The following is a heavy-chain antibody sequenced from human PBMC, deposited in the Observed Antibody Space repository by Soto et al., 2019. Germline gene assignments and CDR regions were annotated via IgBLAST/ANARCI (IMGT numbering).Heavy chain of an antibody. J-gene: IGHJ4*02. CDR2: IIPIFGTA. CDR1: GGTFSSYA. CDR3: ARDESYTSSRTCSY. Sequence: SVKVSCKASGGTFSSYAISWVRQAPGQGLEWMGGIIPIFGTANYAQKFQGRVTITADESTSTAYMELSSLRSEDTAVYYCARDESYTSSRTCSYWGQGTLVTVSS. D-gene: IGHD6-13*01. V-gene: IGHV1-69*13.